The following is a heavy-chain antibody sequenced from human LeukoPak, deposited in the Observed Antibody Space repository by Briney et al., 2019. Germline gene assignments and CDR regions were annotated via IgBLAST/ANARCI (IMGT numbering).Heavy chain of an antibody. J-gene: IGHJ4*02. CDR2: ISGSGGST. CDR1: GFTLSSYA. CDR3: AKRVRTLERY. D-gene: IGHD1-1*01. Sequence: GGSLRLSCAAAGFTLSSYAMRWVRQPPGRGLEWVSAISGSGGSTYYADSVKGRFTISRDNSKNTLYLQMNSLRAEDTAVYYCAKRVRTLERYWGQGTLVTVSS. V-gene: IGHV3-23*01.